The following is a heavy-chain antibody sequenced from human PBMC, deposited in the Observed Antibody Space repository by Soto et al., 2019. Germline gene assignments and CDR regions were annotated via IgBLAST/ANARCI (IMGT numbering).Heavy chain of an antibody. CDR1: GGSISTYY. D-gene: IGHD4-17*01. CDR3: ARHGYYGDRFDY. V-gene: IGHV4-59*08. CDR2: IYYSGST. J-gene: IGHJ4*02. Sequence: QVQLQESGPGLVKPSETLSLNCTVSGGSISTYYWSWIRQPPGKGLGWIGHIYYSGSTKYNPSLKSRVTISVDTSRNQFSLKLNSVTAADTAVYYCARHGYYGDRFDYWGQGTLVTVSS.